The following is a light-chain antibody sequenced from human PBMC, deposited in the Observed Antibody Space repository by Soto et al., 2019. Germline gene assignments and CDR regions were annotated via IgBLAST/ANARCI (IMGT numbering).Light chain of an antibody. Sequence: SVLTQPASVSGSPGQSIAISCTGTSSDVGGYNSASWYQQHPGKAPKLLIYDVSNRPSGVSNRFSGSKSGNTASLTISGIQAEDEADYYCSSYSTGGSYVFGTGTKVTVL. CDR1: SSDVGGYNS. CDR3: SSYSTGGSYV. V-gene: IGLV2-14*03. J-gene: IGLJ1*01. CDR2: DVS.